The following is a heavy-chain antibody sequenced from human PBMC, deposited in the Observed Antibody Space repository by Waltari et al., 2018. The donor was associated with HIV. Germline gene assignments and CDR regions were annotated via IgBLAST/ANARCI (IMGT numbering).Heavy chain of an antibody. J-gene: IGHJ6*02. D-gene: IGHD1-7*01. CDR3: ARDRARTTDYYYYGMDV. CDR2: INPNSGGT. V-gene: IGHV1-2*02. CDR1: GYTYTVYN. Sequence: QVPLVQSGAEGKKPGDPVTVSCKASGYTYTVYNIHRVRQAPGQGLEGMGWINPNSGGTNYAQKFQGRVTMTRDTSISTAYMELSRLRSDDTAVYYCARDRARTTDYYYYGMDVWGQGTTVTVSS.